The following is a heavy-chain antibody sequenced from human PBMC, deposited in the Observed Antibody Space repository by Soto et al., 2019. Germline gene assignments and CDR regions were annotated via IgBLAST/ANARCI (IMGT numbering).Heavy chain of an antibody. CDR1: GGTFSSYA. V-gene: IGHV1-69*01. CDR3: AREGTYYYDSSGYTFDY. J-gene: IGHJ4*02. D-gene: IGHD3-22*01. CDR2: IIPIFGTA. Sequence: QVQLVQSGAEVKKPGSSVKVSCKASGGTFSSYAISWVRQAPGQGLEWMGGIIPIFGTANYAQKLQGRVTITADESTSTAYMELSGLRSEDTAVYYCAREGTYYYDSSGYTFDYWGQGTLVTVSS.